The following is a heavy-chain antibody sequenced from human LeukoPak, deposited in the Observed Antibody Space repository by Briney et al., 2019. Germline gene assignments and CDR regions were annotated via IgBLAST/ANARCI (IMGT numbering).Heavy chain of an antibody. Sequence: SETLSLTCTVYGGSLSSYYWSWIRQPPGKGLEWIGYNYYSGSTNYNPSLKSRVTVSVDRSKNQFSLRLSSVTAAATAVYYCARGKTYYYDSSGYYLDYWGQGTLVTVSS. CDR3: ARGKTYYYDSSGYYLDY. J-gene: IGHJ4*02. V-gene: IGHV4-59*01. CDR1: GGSLSSYY. CDR2: NYYSGST. D-gene: IGHD3-22*01.